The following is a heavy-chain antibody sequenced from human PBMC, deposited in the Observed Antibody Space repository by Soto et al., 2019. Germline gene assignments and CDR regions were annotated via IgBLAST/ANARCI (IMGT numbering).Heavy chain of an antibody. Sequence: EVQLLESGGGLVQPGRSLRLSCAASGFTFSSYAMNWVRQAPGKGLEWVSAMSGTGGSTYYADSVKGRFTLSRDNSKNTLYLQMSSLRVEDTAVFYCAKAGFSSGWSPSYFDYWGQGTRVTVSS. V-gene: IGHV3-23*01. J-gene: IGHJ4*02. CDR3: AKAGFSSGWSPSYFDY. CDR2: MSGTGGST. CDR1: GFTFSSYA. D-gene: IGHD6-19*01.